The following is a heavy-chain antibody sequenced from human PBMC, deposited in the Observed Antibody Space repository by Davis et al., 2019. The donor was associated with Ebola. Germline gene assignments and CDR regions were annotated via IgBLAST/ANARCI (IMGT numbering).Heavy chain of an antibody. CDR3: AKDRIVGQYGMDV. CDR1: GFTFSGSA. J-gene: IGHJ6*02. V-gene: IGHV3-73*01. Sequence: GGSLRLSCAASGFTFSGSAMHWVRQASGKGLEWVGRIRSKANSYATAYAVSVKGRFTISRDDSKNTAYLQMNSLKTEDTAVYYCAKDRIVGQYGMDVWGQGTTVTVSS. D-gene: IGHD3-16*02. CDR2: IRSKANSYAT.